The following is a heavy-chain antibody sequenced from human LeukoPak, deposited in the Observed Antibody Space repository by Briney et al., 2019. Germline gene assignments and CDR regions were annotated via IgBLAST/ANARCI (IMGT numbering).Heavy chain of an antibody. CDR2: INHSGST. CDR3: ARQGDSSSTPIFDY. CDR1: GGSFSGYY. Sequence: SETLSLTCAVYGGSFSGYYWSWIRQPPGKGLEWIGEINHSGSTNYNPSLKSRVTISVDTSKNQFSLKLSSVTAADTAVYYCARQGDSSSTPIFDYWGQGTLVTVSS. V-gene: IGHV4-34*01. J-gene: IGHJ4*02. D-gene: IGHD6-6*01.